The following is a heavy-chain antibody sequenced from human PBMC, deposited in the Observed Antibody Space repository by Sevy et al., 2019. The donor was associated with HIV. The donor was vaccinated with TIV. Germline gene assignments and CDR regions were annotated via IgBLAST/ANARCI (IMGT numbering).Heavy chain of an antibody. CDR2: ISGISNYI. CDR3: AKRMVSWDGMDV. V-gene: IGHV3-21*01. CDR1: GFTFSSYY. J-gene: IGHJ6*02. D-gene: IGHD3-10*01. Sequence: GGSLRLSCAASGFTFSSYYMNWVRQAPGKGLEWVSSISGISNYIYYSDSVKGRFTISRDNAKNSLYLQMNSLRAEDTAVYYCAKRMVSWDGMDVWGHGTTVTVSS.